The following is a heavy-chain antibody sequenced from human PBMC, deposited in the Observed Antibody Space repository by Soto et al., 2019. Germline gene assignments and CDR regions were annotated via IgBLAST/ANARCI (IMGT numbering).Heavy chain of an antibody. V-gene: IGHV3-48*01. CDR1: GFTFSSYS. CDR2: ISSSSSTI. J-gene: IGHJ4*02. D-gene: IGHD3-16*01. CDR3: ARDHRNPRGYMGDLDY. Sequence: PGGSLRLSCAASGFTFSSYSMNWVRQAPGKGLEWVSCISSSSSTIYYADSVKGRFTISRDNAKNSLYLQMNSLRAEDTAVYYCARDHRNPRGYMGDLDYWGQGTLFTVSS.